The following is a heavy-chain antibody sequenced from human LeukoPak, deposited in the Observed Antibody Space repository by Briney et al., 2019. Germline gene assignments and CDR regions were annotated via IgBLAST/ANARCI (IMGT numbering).Heavy chain of an antibody. Sequence: GGSLRLSCAASGYTFDVYDMSWVRQAPEKGLESVSDINWNGESTRYADSVKGRFPIPRDNAKNSLYLQMNSVRAEETALYYCARTGLELHNWFDPWGQGTLVTVSS. D-gene: IGHD1-7*01. J-gene: IGHJ5*02. CDR1: GYTFDVYD. V-gene: IGHV3-20*04. CDR3: ARTGLELHNWFDP. CDR2: INWNGEST.